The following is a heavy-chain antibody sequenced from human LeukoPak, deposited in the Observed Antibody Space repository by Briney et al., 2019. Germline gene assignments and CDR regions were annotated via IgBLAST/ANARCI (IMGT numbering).Heavy chain of an antibody. CDR3: ARRTPGPQLDEYVAYFFDH. CDR2: IYSSGAT. J-gene: IGHJ4*02. V-gene: IGHV4-4*09. D-gene: IGHD2-2*01. Sequence: SETLSLICTVSGGSITTYNWIWIRQTPGQALEWIGHIYSSGATKYNPSLKSRATILLDTSKNQLSLKLSPVSAADTAVYYCARRTPGPQLDEYVAYFFDHWGQGTQVTVSS. CDR1: GGSITTYN.